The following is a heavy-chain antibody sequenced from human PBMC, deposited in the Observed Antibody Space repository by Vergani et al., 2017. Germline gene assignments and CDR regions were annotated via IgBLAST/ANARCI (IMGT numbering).Heavy chain of an antibody. Sequence: QVQLQQWGAGLLKPSETLSLTCTVSNDSVSNTFYYWGWIRQTPGKGLEWIGSIYYSGSTYYNPSLESRVTMSVDTSNNHFSLRLNSLTAADTAVYYCARRSGIVYDIFSGTQYFFDFWGQGTLVTVSS. J-gene: IGHJ4*02. D-gene: IGHD3-9*01. CDR2: IYYSGST. CDR3: ARRSGIVYDIFSGTQYFFDF. CDR1: NDSVSNTFYY. V-gene: IGHV4-39*07.